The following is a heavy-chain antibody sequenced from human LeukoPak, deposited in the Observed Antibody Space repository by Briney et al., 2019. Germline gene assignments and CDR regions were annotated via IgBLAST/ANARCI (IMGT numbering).Heavy chain of an antibody. V-gene: IGHV1-8*01. CDR1: GYTFTSYD. J-gene: IGHJ5*02. Sequence: ASVKVSCKASGYTFTSYDINWVRQATGQGLEWMGWMNPNSGNTGYAQKFQGRVSMTWNTSISTAYMELSSLKSQDTAVYYCAKIGAAARRTPNPRWFDPWGQGTLVTVSS. CDR3: AKIGAAARRTPNPRWFDP. D-gene: IGHD6-6*01. CDR2: MNPNSGNT.